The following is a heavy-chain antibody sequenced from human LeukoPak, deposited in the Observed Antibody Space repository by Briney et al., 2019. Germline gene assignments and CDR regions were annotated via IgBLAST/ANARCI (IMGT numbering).Heavy chain of an antibody. CDR2: ISAYNGNT. Sequence: ASVKVSCKASGYTFTSYGISWVRQAPGQGLEWMGWISAYNGNTNYAQKLQGRVTMTTDTSTSTAYMELRSLRSDDTAVYYCARVSSGWSIRGGFDYWGQGTLVTVSS. CDR1: GYTFTSYG. V-gene: IGHV1-18*01. D-gene: IGHD6-19*01. CDR3: ARVSSGWSIRGGFDY. J-gene: IGHJ4*02.